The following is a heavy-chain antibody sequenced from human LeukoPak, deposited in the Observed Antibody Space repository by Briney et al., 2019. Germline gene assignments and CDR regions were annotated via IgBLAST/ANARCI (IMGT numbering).Heavy chain of an antibody. D-gene: IGHD2-15*01. CDR1: GGTFSSYA. J-gene: IGHJ5*02. Sequence: ASVKVSCKASGGTFSSYAISWVRQAPGQGLEWMGWINPNRGGTNYAQKCQGRVTMTRDTSISTAYMELSRLRSDDTAVYYCARDRVVVAATRRVNWFDPWGQGTLVTVSS. CDR2: INPNRGGT. V-gene: IGHV1-2*02. CDR3: ARDRVVVAATRRVNWFDP.